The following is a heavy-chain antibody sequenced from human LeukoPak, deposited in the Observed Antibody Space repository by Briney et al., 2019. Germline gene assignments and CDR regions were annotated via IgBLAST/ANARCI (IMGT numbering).Heavy chain of an antibody. J-gene: IGHJ6*03. D-gene: IGHD3-10*01. CDR2: INPNSGGT. CDR3: ARGPSGAGYYYYYYTDV. Sequence: ASVKVSCKASGYTFTGYYMHWVRQAPGQGLEWMGWINPNSGGTNYAQKFQGRVTMTRDTSISTAYMELSRLRSDDTAVYYCARGPSGAGYYYYYYTDVWGKGTTVTVSS. V-gene: IGHV1-2*02. CDR1: GYTFTGYY.